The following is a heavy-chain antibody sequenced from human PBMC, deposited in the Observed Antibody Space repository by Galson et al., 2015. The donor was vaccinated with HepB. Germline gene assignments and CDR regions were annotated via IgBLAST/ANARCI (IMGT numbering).Heavy chain of an antibody. Sequence: SLRLSCAASGFTFSSYWMSWVRQAPGKGLEWVANIKQDGSEKYYVDSVKGRFTISRDNAKNSLYLQMNSPRAEDTAVYYCASSSVTTEFDYWGQGTLVTVSS. J-gene: IGHJ4*02. CDR3: ASSSVTTEFDY. V-gene: IGHV3-7*03. CDR1: GFTFSSYW. CDR2: IKQDGSEK. D-gene: IGHD4-17*01.